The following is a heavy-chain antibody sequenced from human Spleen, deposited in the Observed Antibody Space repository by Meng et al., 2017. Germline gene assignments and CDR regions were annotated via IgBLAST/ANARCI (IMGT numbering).Heavy chain of an antibody. V-gene: IGHV1-3*01. D-gene: IGHD6-19*01. CDR2: INAATGNT. Sequence: QVQLVQSGSELKEPGASVKVSCKVSGNTFTSYSFHWVRQAPGQGLEWLGWINAATGNTQYSQKFQNRVTFNRDTSARTVYMELSSLRSEDSAVYYCARGYSSGWYDSWGQGTLVTVSS. J-gene: IGHJ5*01. CDR3: ARGYSSGWYDS. CDR1: GNTFTSYS.